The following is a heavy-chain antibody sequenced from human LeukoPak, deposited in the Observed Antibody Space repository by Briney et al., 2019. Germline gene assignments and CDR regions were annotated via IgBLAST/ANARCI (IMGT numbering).Heavy chain of an antibody. D-gene: IGHD2-2*01. CDR3: AGLIDCSSTSCYLYYYYYGMDV. J-gene: IGHJ6*02. V-gene: IGHV1-8*01. CDR2: MNPNSGNT. Sequence: ASVKVSCKASGYTFTSYDINWVRQATGQGLEWMGWMNPNSGNTGYAQKFQGRVTMTRNTSISTAYMELSSLRSEDTAVYYCAGLIDCSSTSCYLYYYYYGMDVWGQGTTVTVSS. CDR1: GYTFTSYD.